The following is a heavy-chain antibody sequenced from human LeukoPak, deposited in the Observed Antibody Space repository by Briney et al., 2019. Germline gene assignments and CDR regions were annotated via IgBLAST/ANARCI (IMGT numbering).Heavy chain of an antibody. CDR1: GFTFSSYS. CDR2: ISSSSSYI. V-gene: IGHV3-21*01. Sequence: PGGSLRLSCAASGFTFSSYSMNWVRQAPGKGLEWVSPISSSSSYIYYADSVKGRFTISRDNAKNSLYLQMNSLRAEDTAVYYCARLGFGELFVGRDWGQGTLVTVSS. CDR3: ARLGFGELFVGRD. D-gene: IGHD3-10*01. J-gene: IGHJ4*02.